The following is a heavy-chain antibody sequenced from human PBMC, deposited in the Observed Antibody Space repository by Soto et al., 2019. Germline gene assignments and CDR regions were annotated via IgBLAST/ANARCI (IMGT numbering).Heavy chain of an antibody. Sequence: ASVKVSYKASGYTFTSYGISWVRQAPGQGLEWMGWISAYNGNTNYAQKLQGRVTMTTDTSTSTAYMELRSLRSDDTAVYYCARDRGYYVQYVVDCFDPWGQRTLVTVSS. CDR2: ISAYNGNT. CDR3: ARDRGYYVQYVVDCFDP. CDR1: GYTFTSYG. V-gene: IGHV1-18*01. J-gene: IGHJ5*02. D-gene: IGHD3-10*02.